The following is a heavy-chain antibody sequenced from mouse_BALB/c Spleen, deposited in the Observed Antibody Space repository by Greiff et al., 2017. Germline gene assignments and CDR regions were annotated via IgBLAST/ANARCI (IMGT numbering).Heavy chain of an antibody. D-gene: IGHD1-1*01. V-gene: IGHV5-6*01. J-gene: IGHJ2*01. CDR2: ISSGGSYT. Sequence: EVHLVESGGDLVKPGGSLKLSCAASGFTFSSYGMSWVRQTPDKRLEWVATISSGGSYTYYPDSVKGRFTISRDNAKNTLYLQMSSLKSEDTAMYYCAREDFYYGSSYDYWGQGTTLTVSS. CDR3: AREDFYYGSSYDY. CDR1: GFTFSSYG.